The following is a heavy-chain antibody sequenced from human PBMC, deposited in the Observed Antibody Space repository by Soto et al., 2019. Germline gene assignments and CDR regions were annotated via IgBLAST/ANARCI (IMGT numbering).Heavy chain of an antibody. Sequence: QVQLVQSGAEVMEPGASVKVSCKASGYTFTTYAMHWVRQAPGQRLEWMGWINGGNGDTKSSQKFQGRVAITRDTSASTAYVELSSLRSEDTAVYYCARGPNSLLGYCTTSSCYLDYWGQGTLVTVSS. V-gene: IGHV1-3*01. CDR2: INGGNGDT. J-gene: IGHJ4*02. CDR3: ARGPNSLLGYCTTSSCYLDY. CDR1: GYTFTTYA. D-gene: IGHD2-2*01.